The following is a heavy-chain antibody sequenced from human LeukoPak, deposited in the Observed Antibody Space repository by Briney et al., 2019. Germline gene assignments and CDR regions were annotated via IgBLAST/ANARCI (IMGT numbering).Heavy chain of an antibody. V-gene: IGHV1-46*01. CDR3: ARELELPGWFDP. J-gene: IGHJ5*02. CDR1: GYTFTSYY. Sequence: ASVKVSCKASGYTFTSYYMHWVRQAPGQGPEWMGIINPSGGSTSYAQKFQGRVTMTRDTSTSTVYMELSSLRSEDTAVYYCARELELPGWFDPWGQGTLVTVSS. D-gene: IGHD1-7*01. CDR2: INPSGGST.